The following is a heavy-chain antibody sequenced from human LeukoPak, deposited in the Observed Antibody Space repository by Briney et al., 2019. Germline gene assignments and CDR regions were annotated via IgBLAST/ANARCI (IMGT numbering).Heavy chain of an antibody. J-gene: IGHJ4*02. Sequence: GGSLRLSCAASGFTFSSYAMHWVRQAPGKGLEWVAVISYDGSNKYYADSVKGRFTISRDNSKNTLYLQMSSLRAEDTAVYYCASAYSSGYYYINYWGQGTLVTVSS. CDR1: GFTFSSYA. V-gene: IGHV3-30-3*01. CDR3: ASAYSSGYYYINY. CDR2: ISYDGSNK. D-gene: IGHD3-22*01.